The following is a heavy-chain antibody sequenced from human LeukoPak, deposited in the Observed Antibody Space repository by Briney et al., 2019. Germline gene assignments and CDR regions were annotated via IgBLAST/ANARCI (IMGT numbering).Heavy chain of an antibody. Sequence: SETLSLTCTVSAYSISSGYYWGWIRQPPGKGLEWIGEINHSGSTNYNPSLKSRVTISVDTSKNQFSLKLSSVTAADTAVYYCARVPFYGSGSYWDYWGQGTLVTVSS. V-gene: IGHV4-38-2*02. J-gene: IGHJ4*02. D-gene: IGHD3-10*01. CDR2: INHSGST. CDR1: AYSISSGYY. CDR3: ARVPFYGSGSYWDY.